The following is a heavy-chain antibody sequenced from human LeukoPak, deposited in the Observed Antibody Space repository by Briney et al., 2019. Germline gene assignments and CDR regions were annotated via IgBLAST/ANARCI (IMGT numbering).Heavy chain of an antibody. CDR3: AKDGSSGSYAYFDL. D-gene: IGHD3-22*01. Sequence: PGRSLRLPCAASGFTFSTYGMHWVRQAPGKGLDWVAIVSFDGDNKYYADSVKGRFTISRDNSKNTLYLQMNSLRPEDTALYYCAKDGSSGSYAYFDLWGRGTLVTVSS. CDR1: GFTFSTYG. V-gene: IGHV3-30*18. J-gene: IGHJ2*01. CDR2: VSFDGDNK.